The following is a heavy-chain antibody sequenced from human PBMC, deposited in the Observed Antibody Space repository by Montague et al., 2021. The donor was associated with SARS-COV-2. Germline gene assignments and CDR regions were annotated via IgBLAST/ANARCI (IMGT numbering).Heavy chain of an antibody. J-gene: IGHJ3*01. V-gene: IGHV4-4*08. CDR3: ARVTTKRTRYGSGSYGGFDAFDL. CDR2: INNSGSS. Sequence: SETLSLTCTVSGGSINSNYWCWIWQPPGKGLEWNGYINNSGSSNNNYNPKRRVTISVDMAKNQYSLKLSPGTAADTAAYYCARVTTKRTRYGSGSYGGFDAFDLWGQGTMVTVSS. CDR1: GGSINSNY. D-gene: IGHD3-10*01.